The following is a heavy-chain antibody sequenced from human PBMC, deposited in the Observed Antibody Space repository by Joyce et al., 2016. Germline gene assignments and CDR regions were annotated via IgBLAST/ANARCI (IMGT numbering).Heavy chain of an antibody. CDR1: GFTFSGYW. Sequence: EVQLVESGGGLVQPGGSLRLSCEASGFTFSGYWMTWVRQGPGEGVEWVAHINEDGSKKYYVDSVKGRFTISRDNTKNSLFLQMNSLRAEDTAVYFCAKHVIWGQGTMVTVSS. V-gene: IGHV3-7*03. CDR3: AKHVI. CDR2: INEDGSKK. J-gene: IGHJ3*02.